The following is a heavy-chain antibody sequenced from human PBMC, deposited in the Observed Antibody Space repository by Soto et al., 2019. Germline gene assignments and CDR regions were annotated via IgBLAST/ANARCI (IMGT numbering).Heavy chain of an antibody. Sequence: QVQLQESGPGLVKPSETLSLTCTVSGGYISSYYWSWIRQPPGKGLEWIGYIYYSGSTNYNPSLKSRVSISVDTSKNQFSLKLSSVTAADTAVYYCARGRQLVSVFSQAWGMDVWGQGTTVTVSS. CDR1: GGYISSYY. J-gene: IGHJ6*02. D-gene: IGHD6-6*01. V-gene: IGHV4-59*01. CDR3: ARGRQLVSVFSQAWGMDV. CDR2: IYYSGST.